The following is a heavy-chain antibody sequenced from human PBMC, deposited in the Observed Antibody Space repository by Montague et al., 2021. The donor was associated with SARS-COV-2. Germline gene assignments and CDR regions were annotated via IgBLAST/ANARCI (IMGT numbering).Heavy chain of an antibody. V-gene: IGHV6-1*01. J-gene: IGHJ4*02. CDR2: TSSTSWRNY. Sequence: STSSTSWRNYEYAVSLKSRITINPDTSKNQFSLQVKSMTPEDTAVYYCALAVAGRGGYDYWGQGTLVTVSS. CDR3: ALAVAGRGGYDY. D-gene: IGHD6-19*01.